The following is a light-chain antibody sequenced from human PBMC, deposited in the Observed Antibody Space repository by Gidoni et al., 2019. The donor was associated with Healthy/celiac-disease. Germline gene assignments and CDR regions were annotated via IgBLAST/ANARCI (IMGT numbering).Light chain of an antibody. CDR2: DAS. Sequence: DIQMTQSLSSRSASVGDRVTITCQASQDISNYLNWYQQKPGKAPKLLIYDASNLETGVPSRFSGSGSGTDFTFTISSLQPEDIATYYCQQYDNLPLTFXGXTKVEIK. V-gene: IGKV1-33*01. CDR1: QDISNY. J-gene: IGKJ4*01. CDR3: QQYDNLPLT.